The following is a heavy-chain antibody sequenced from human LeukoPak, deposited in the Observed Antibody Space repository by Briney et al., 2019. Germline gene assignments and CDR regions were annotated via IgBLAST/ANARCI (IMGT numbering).Heavy chain of an antibody. Sequence: GASVKVSCKASGYTFTSYGISWVRQAPGQGLEWMGWISAYNGNTNYAQKLQGRVTMTTVTSTSTAHMELRSLRSDDTAVYYCATGSIATAQFDYWGQGTLVTVSS. D-gene: IGHD2-21*01. CDR1: GYTFTSYG. CDR2: ISAYNGNT. J-gene: IGHJ4*02. CDR3: ATGSIATAQFDY. V-gene: IGHV1-18*01.